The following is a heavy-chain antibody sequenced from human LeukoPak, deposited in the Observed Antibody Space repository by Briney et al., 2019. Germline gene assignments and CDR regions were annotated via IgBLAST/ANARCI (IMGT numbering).Heavy chain of an antibody. J-gene: IGHJ4*02. D-gene: IGHD2-21*01. CDR1: GFTFRSFA. V-gene: IGHV3-30-3*01. Sequence: GGSLRLSCVASGFTFRSFAMQWVRQAPGKGLEWVAVISYDGNNKNYADSVKGRFTISRDNSQNTLYLQVNSLRGEDTAVYYCARSSASVAPFDYWGQGTVVTVSS. CDR2: ISYDGNNK. CDR3: ARSSASVAPFDY.